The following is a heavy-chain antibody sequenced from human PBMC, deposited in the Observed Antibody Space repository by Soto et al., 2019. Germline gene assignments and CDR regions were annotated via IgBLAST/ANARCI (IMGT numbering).Heavy chain of an antibody. CDR3: ASGAYYYDSSGSYWFDP. V-gene: IGHV4-31*03. D-gene: IGHD3-22*01. Sequence: PSETLSLTCTVSGGSISSGGYYWSWIRQHPGKGLEWIGYIYYSGSTYYNPSLKSRVTISVDTSKNQFSLKLSSVTAADTAVYYCASGAYYYDSSGSYWFDPWGQGTLVTVSS. CDR2: IYYSGST. J-gene: IGHJ5*02. CDR1: GGSISSGGYY.